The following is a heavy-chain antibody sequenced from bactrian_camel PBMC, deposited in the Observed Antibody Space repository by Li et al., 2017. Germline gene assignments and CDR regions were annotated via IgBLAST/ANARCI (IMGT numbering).Heavy chain of an antibody. J-gene: IGHJ4*01. CDR3: ALAYGEFDTFEVQGLGY. CDR2: ITNWGKDI. CDR1: GFTFDESD. V-gene: IGHV3S60*01. Sequence: HVQLVESGGGSVQPGGSLRLSCAATGFTFDESDMGWYRQAPGSQCELVASITNWGKDIYYVDSVKGRFTISQDNAKNMVFLQMNSLKVEDTAMYYCALAYGEFDTFEVQGLGYWGQGTQVTVS. D-gene: IGHD5*01.